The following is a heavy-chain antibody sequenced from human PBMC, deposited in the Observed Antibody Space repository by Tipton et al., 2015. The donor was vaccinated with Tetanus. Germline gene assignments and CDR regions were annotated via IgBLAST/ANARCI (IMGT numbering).Heavy chain of an antibody. D-gene: IGHD5-18*01. CDR2: IYHSGST. J-gene: IGHJ4*02. CDR1: GGSISSRNW. V-gene: IGHV4-4*02. CDR3: ARASVDTAFLQVDY. Sequence: TLSLTCAVSGGSISSRNWWSWVRQPPGKGLEWIGEIYHSGSTNYNPSLKSRFTISVDTSRSQFSLNLRSVTAADTAVYYCARASVDTAFLQVDYWGQGTQVTVSS.